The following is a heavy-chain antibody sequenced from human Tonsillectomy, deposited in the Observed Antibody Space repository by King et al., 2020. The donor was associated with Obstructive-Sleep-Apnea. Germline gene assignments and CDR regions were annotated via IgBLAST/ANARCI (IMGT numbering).Heavy chain of an antibody. V-gene: IGHV1-2*02. CDR1: GYTFTGYY. CDR3: ARDLYPLLWFGEPWYYFDY. Sequence: VQLVESGAEVKKPGASVKVSCKASGYTFTGYYMHWVRQAPGQGLEWMGWINPNSGGTNYAQKFQGRVTMTRDTSISTAYMELSRLRSDDTAVYYCARDLYPLLWFGEPWYYFDYWGQGTLVTVSS. CDR2: INPNSGGT. J-gene: IGHJ4*02. D-gene: IGHD3-10*01.